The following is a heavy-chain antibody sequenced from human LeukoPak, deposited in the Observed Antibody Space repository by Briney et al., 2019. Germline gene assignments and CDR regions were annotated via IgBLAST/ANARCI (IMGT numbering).Heavy chain of an antibody. Sequence: AGSLRLSGAASGFTLSTYAMSWVRQAPGKGLEWVSAISGSGGSTYYAHSVKGRFTISRDNSKNTLYLQMNSLRAEDTAVYYCAKVGYDILTGTGDDAFDIWGQGTMVTVSS. CDR1: GFTLSTYA. CDR3: AKVGYDILTGTGDDAFDI. V-gene: IGHV3-23*01. CDR2: ISGSGGST. D-gene: IGHD3-9*01. J-gene: IGHJ3*02.